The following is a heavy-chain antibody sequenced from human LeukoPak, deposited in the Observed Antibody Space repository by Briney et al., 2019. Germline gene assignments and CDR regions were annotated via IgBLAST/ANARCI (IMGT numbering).Heavy chain of an antibody. D-gene: IGHD3-22*01. Sequence: PGGSLRLSCAASGFTFNIYAMSWVRLAPGKGLQWVASMCGSAGCTYYADSVKGRFTISRDNSKNTLYLQMNSLRAEDTAVYYCAKAGGITMIVMVIVHFDYWGQGTLVTVSS. CDR3: AKAGGITMIVMVIVHFDY. V-gene: IGHV3-23*01. CDR1: GFTFNIYA. J-gene: IGHJ4*02. CDR2: MCGSAGCT.